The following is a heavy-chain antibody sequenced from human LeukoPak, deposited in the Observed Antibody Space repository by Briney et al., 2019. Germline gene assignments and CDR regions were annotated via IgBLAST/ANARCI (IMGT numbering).Heavy chain of an antibody. CDR2: IYCSGST. J-gene: IGHJ3*02. CDR1: GGSISSGGYY. CDR3: AREGVPTKAFDI. D-gene: IGHD2-8*01. Sequence: PSQTLSLTCTVSGGSISSGGYYWSWIRQPPGKGLEWIGYIYCSGSTNYNPSLKSRVTISVDTSKNQFSLKLSSVTAADTAVYYCAREGVPTKAFDIWGQGTMVTVSS. V-gene: IGHV4-61*08.